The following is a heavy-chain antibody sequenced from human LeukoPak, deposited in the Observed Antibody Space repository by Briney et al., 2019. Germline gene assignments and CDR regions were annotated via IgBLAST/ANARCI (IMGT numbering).Heavy chain of an antibody. V-gene: IGHV3-23*01. CDR1: GFTFSSYG. CDR3: ARDGPVTTGNFDY. CDR2: ISGSGRST. Sequence: GGTLRLSCAASGFTFSSYGMSWVRQAPGKGLEWVSAISGSGRSTYYADSVKGRFTISRGNSKNTLYLQMNSLRAEDTAVYYCARDGPVTTGNFDYWGQGTLVTVSS. D-gene: IGHD4-17*01. J-gene: IGHJ4*02.